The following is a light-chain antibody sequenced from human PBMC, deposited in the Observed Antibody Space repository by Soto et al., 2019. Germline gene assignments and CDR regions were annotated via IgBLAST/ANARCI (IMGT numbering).Light chain of an antibody. CDR2: DAS. CDR1: QFIDRY. Sequence: EIVLTQSPATLPLSPGERANLSCRASQFIDRYLAWDRQIPGQAPRLLIYDASNRATGIPDRFSGGGSGTDFTLTISSLEPEDFAVYYCQQRSNLPPTFGQGTRLE. CDR3: QQRSNLPPT. V-gene: IGKV3-11*01. J-gene: IGKJ5*01.